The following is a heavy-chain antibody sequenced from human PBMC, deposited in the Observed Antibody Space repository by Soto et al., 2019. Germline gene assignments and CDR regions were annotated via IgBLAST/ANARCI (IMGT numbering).Heavy chain of an antibody. V-gene: IGHV3-30*18. J-gene: IGHJ6*04. CDR2: TSYDGTNK. CDR3: AKRTVPPYYHKDV. Sequence: GGSLRLSCEASGFTFSSYGMHWVRQAPGKGLEWVAVTSYDGTNKYYADSVKGRFTISRDNSKNTLYLQMNSLRAEDTALYYCAKRTVPPYYHKDVWGKGTMVTVSS. CDR1: GFTFSSYG. D-gene: IGHD6-6*01.